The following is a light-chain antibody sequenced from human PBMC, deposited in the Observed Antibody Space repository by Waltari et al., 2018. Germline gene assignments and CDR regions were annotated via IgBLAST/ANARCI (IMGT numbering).Light chain of an antibody. CDR1: QSISSW. CDR3: QQYNSYRLT. V-gene: IGKV1-5*03. Sequence: DIQMTQSPSTLSASLGDRVTITCRASQSISSWLAWYQQKPGKAPKLLIYKASSLESGVPSRFSGSGSGTEFTLTISSLQPDDFATYYCQQYNSYRLTFGGGTKVEIK. J-gene: IGKJ4*01. CDR2: KAS.